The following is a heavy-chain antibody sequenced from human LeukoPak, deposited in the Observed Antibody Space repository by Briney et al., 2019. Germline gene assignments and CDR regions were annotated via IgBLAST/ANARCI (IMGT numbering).Heavy chain of an antibody. CDR2: INPSGGST. J-gene: IGHJ5*02. V-gene: IGHV1-46*01. CDR1: GYTFTSYY. Sequence: ASVKVSCKASGYTFTSYYMHWVRQAPGQGLEWMGIINPSGGSTSYAQKFQGRVTMTRDMSTSTVYMELSSLRSEDTAVYYCARGAYYYDSSGYYYEWNWFDPWGQGTLVTVSS. CDR3: ARGAYYYDSSGYYYEWNWFDP. D-gene: IGHD3-22*01.